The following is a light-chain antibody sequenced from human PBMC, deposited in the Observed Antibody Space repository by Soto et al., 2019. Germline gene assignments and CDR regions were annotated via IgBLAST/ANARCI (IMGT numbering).Light chain of an antibody. Sequence: SALTQPASVSGSPGQSITISCTGTSSDIGAYDYVSWYQQHPGGVPKLIIYDVTNRPSGISNRFSGSKSGNTASLTISGLQTEDEADYYCISFTSRHIYVFGTGTKVTVL. J-gene: IGLJ1*01. CDR1: SSDIGAYDY. CDR3: ISFTSRHIYV. CDR2: DVT. V-gene: IGLV2-14*03.